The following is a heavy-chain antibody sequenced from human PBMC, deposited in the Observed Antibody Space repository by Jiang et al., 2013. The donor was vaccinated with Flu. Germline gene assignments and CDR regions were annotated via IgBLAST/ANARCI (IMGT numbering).Heavy chain of an antibody. CDR1: GGSFSSYA. CDR2: IIPILGTT. J-gene: IGHJ4*01. V-gene: IGHV1-69*04. CDR3: ARENMDRHTVDYFDY. Sequence: SGAEVKKPGSSVKVSCKASGGSFSSYAFSWVRQAPGQGLEWMGRIIPILGTTSYAQKFQDRVTITADKSTSTAYMEVGSLRSDDTAVYYCARENMDRHTVDYFDY. D-gene: IGHD4-23*01.